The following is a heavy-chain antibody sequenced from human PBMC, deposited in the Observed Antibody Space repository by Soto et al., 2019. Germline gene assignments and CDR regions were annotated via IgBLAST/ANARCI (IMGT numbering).Heavy chain of an antibody. Sequence: SETLSLTCIVSGGSISSYYWSWIRQPPGKGLEWIGYIYYSGSTNYNPSLKSRVTMSVDTSKNQFSLKLSSVTAADTAVYYCAREPRPSVGANDAFDIWGQGTMVTVAS. CDR2: IYYSGST. D-gene: IGHD1-26*01. CDR1: GGSISSYY. V-gene: IGHV4-59*01. CDR3: AREPRPSVGANDAFDI. J-gene: IGHJ3*02.